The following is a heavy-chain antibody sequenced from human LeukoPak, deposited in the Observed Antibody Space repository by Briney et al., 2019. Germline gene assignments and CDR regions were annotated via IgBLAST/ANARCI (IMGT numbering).Heavy chain of an antibody. D-gene: IGHD2-15*01. J-gene: IGHJ4*02. CDR2: IYSAGST. CDR1: GFTVSSSY. Sequence: GGSLRLSCAASGFTVSSSYMSWVRQAPGKGLEWVSLIYSAGSTYYADSVKGRFTISRDNSKNTLYLQMNSQRVEDTAVYYCARKTPRFGDYDYWGQGTLVTVSS. CDR3: ARKTPRFGDYDY. V-gene: IGHV3-66*01.